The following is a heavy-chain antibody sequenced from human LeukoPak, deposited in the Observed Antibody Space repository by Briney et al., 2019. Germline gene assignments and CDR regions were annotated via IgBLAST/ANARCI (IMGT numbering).Heavy chain of an antibody. D-gene: IGHD3-10*01. CDR2: INPSGGST. Sequence: ASVKVSCKASGYTFTTYYVHWVRHAPGQGLEWMGFINPSGGSTSYAQKFQGRVTMTRVTSTSTVYMELSSLRSEDTAVYYCARNVDSGLDYWGQGTLVTVSS. V-gene: IGHV1-46*03. CDR3: ARNVDSGLDY. J-gene: IGHJ4*02. CDR1: GYTFTTYY.